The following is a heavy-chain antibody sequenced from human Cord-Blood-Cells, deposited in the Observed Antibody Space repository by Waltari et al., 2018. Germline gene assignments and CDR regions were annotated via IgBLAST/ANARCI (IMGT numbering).Heavy chain of an antibody. D-gene: IGHD1-7*01. V-gene: IGHV2-5*01. CDR2: IYWNDDK. Sequence: CTFSGFSLSTSGVGVGWIRQPPGKALELLELIYWNDDKRYSPSLKSRLTTTKDTSKNQVVLTMTNMDPVDTATYYCAHRPSRYNWNFVWFDPWGQGTLVTVSS. CDR1: GFSLSTSGVG. CDR3: AHRPSRYNWNFVWFDP. J-gene: IGHJ5*02.